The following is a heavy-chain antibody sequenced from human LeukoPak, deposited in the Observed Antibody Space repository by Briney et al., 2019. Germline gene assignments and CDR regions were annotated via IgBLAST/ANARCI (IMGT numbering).Heavy chain of an antibody. D-gene: IGHD2-21*02. CDR2: IYYSGST. CDR3: ARPRCGGDCYDNWFDP. V-gene: IGHV4-59*01. CDR1: GGSISSYY. J-gene: IGHJ5*02. Sequence: PSETLSLTCTVSGGSISSYYWSWIRQPPGKGLEWIGYIYYSGSTNYNPSLKSRVTISVDTSKNQFSLKLSSVTAADTAVYYCARPRCGGDCYDNWFDPWGQGTLVTVSS.